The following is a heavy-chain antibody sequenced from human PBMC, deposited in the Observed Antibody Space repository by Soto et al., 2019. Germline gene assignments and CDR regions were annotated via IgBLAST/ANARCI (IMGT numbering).Heavy chain of an antibody. CDR2: IIGSADST. D-gene: IGHD6-13*01. V-gene: IGHV3-23*01. CDR1: GFTFSNYA. J-gene: IGHJ4*02. Sequence: EVQLLESGGGLVQPGGSLRLSCAASGFTFSNYAMSWVRQAPGKGLEWVSSIIGSADSTYYADSVKGRFTISRDNSKNTLYLQMNSLRAEDTAIYYCAKEERGGRSSSWYTPTPDYWGQGTLVTVSS. CDR3: AKEERGGRSSSWYTPTPDY.